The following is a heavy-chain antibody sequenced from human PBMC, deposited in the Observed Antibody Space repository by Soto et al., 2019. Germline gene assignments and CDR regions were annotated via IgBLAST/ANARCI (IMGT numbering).Heavy chain of an antibody. CDR1: EFTLSNYA. J-gene: IGHJ4*02. V-gene: IGHV3-23*01. Sequence: PGGSLRLSCAASEFTLSNYAMSLARQAPGKGMEWVSTIRYGGGTTYYADSVKGRFTISRDNSKNKLYLQMNSLRAEDTAVYYCAKNPGYYYDSTGYHFDYWGQGTLVTVSS. CDR2: IRYGGGTT. CDR3: AKNPGYYYDSTGYHFDY. D-gene: IGHD3-22*01.